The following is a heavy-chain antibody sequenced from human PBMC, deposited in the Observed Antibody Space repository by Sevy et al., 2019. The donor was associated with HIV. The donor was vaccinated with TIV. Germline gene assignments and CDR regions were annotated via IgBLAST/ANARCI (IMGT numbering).Heavy chain of an antibody. CDR2: IYTSGST. CDR1: GGSISSYY. D-gene: IGHD3-22*01. Sequence: SETLSLTCTVSGGSISSYYWSWIRQPAGKGLEWIGRIYTSGSTNYNPSLKSRVTMSVDTPKNQFSLKLSSVTAADTAVYYCAREEDYYDSSGYTTPWGQGTLVTVSS. CDR3: AREEDYYDSSGYTTP. V-gene: IGHV4-4*07. J-gene: IGHJ5*02.